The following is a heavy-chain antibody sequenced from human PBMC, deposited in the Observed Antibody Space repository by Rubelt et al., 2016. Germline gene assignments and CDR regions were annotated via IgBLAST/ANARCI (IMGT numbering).Heavy chain of an antibody. V-gene: IGHV3-21*01. CDR3: AREWGGSYDGLPDY. J-gene: IGHJ4*03. Sequence: EVQLVESGGGLVQPGGSLRLSCAASGFTFSSYSMNWVRQAPGKGLEWVSSISSSSDSIYYADSVKGRFTISRDNAKNSLYLQMNSLGPEDTAVYYCAREWGGSYDGLPDYWGQGTTVTVSS. CDR1: GFTFSSYS. CDR2: ISSSSDSI. D-gene: IGHD1-26*01.